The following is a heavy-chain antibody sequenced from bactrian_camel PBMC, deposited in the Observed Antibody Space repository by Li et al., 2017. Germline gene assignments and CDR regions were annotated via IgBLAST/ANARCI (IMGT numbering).Heavy chain of an antibody. CDR2: IDSDGTT. Sequence: HVQLVESGGGSVQAGGSLRLSCTTSSGDSISPYCMGWLRQVPGKEREGVATIDSDGTTWHTDSVKGRFTISQDNAKNTLYLQMGSLKTEDTAIYYCAAVYGPYCSATYYEKGASYDWGQGTQVTVS. J-gene: IGHJ4*01. D-gene: IGHD2*01. CDR1: GDSISPYC. V-gene: IGHV3S53*01. CDR3: AAVYGPYCSATYYEKGASYD.